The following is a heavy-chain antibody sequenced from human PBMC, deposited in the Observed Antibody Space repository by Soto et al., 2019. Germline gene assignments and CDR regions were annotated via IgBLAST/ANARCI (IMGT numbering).Heavy chain of an antibody. D-gene: IGHD3-3*01. CDR1: GYTFTGYY. CDR2: INPNSGGT. V-gene: IGHV1-2*04. J-gene: IGHJ6*02. CDR3: ARGRPRARYDVGSGPHINYGMDG. Sequence: ASVKVSCKASGYTFTGYYMHWVRQAPGQGLEWMGWINPNSGGTNYAQKFQGWVTTTRDTSISTAYMELSRLRSDDTAVYYCARGRPRARYDVGSGPHINYGMDGWGQGTTVTVAS.